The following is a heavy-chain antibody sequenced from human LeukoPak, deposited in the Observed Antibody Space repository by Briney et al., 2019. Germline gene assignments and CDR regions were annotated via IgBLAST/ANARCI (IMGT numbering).Heavy chain of an antibody. V-gene: IGHV3-7*03. CDR1: GFTFSTYW. Sequence: GGSLRLSCAASGFTFSTYWMSWVRQAPGQGLEWVANIKQDGSEKYYVDSVKGRFTISRDNAKNSLYLQMNSLRAEDTAVYYCVLSSTARGGNDYWGQGTLVTVSS. CDR2: IKQDGSEK. D-gene: IGHD5-18*01. J-gene: IGHJ4*02. CDR3: VLSSTARGGNDY.